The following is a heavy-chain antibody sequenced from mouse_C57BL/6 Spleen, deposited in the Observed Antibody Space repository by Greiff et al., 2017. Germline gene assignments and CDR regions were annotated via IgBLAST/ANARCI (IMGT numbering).Heavy chain of an antibody. V-gene: IGHV14-2*01. D-gene: IGHD2-4*01. CDR2: IDPEDGDT. CDR1: GFNIKDYY. CDR3: ARMNYDGDYYAMDY. Sequence: DVKLQQSGAELVKPGASVKLSCTASGFNIKDYYMHWVKQRTEQGLEWIGRIDPEDGDTKYAPKFQGKATITADTSSNTAYLQLSSLTSEDTAVYYCARMNYDGDYYAMDYWGQGTSVTVSS. J-gene: IGHJ4*01.